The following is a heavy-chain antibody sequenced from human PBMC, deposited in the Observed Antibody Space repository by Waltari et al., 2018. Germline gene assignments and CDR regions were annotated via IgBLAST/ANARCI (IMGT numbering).Heavy chain of an antibody. J-gene: IGHJ4*02. CDR2: ISSSSSYI. Sequence: EVQLVESGGGLVKPGGSLRLSCAASGFTFGSYSMNWVRQAPGKGLEWVSSISSSSSYIYYADSVKGRFTISRDNAKNSLYLQMNSLRAEDTAVYYCARGTRSTMVQGVISYWGQGTLVTVSS. CDR3: ARGTRSTMVQGVISY. V-gene: IGHV3-21*01. CDR1: GFTFGSYS. D-gene: IGHD3-10*01.